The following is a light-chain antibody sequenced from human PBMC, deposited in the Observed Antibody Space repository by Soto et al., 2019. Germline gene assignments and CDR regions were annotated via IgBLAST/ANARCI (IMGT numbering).Light chain of an antibody. CDR2: DAS. CDR1: QSSSSY. Sequence: EIVLTQSPGTLSLSPGERATLSCRASQSSSSYLAWYQQKPGQAPRLLIYDASSRATGIPDRFSGSASGTDFTLTISRLEPEDFAVYYCQQYGRSPWTFGQGTQVEIK. J-gene: IGKJ1*01. V-gene: IGKV3-20*01. CDR3: QQYGRSPWT.